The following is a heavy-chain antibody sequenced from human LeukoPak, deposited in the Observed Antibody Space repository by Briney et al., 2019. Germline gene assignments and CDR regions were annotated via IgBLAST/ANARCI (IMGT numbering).Heavy chain of an antibody. D-gene: IGHD3-22*01. CDR3: ARRPVSRYYYDSSGYYKYYFDY. Sequence: SETLSLTCAVYGGSFGGYYGSWIRQPPGKGLEWIGEINHSGSTNYNPSLKSRVTISVDTSKNQFSLKLSSVTAADTAVYYCARRPVSRYYYDSSGYYKYYFDYWGQGTLVTVSS. J-gene: IGHJ4*02. V-gene: IGHV4-34*01. CDR2: INHSGST. CDR1: GGSFGGYY.